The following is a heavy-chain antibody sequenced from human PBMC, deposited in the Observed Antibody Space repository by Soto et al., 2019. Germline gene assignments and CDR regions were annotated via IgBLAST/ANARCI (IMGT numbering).Heavy chain of an antibody. CDR1: GGSISSYY. V-gene: IGHV4-59*01. Sequence: SETLSLTCTVSGGSISSYYWSWIRQPPGKGLEWIGYIYYSGSTNYNPFLKSRVTISVDTSKNQFSLKLSSVTAADTAVYYCGRFSAGYWYFDLWGRGTLVTVSS. CDR3: GRFSAGYWYFDL. D-gene: IGHD6-19*01. J-gene: IGHJ2*01. CDR2: IYYSGST.